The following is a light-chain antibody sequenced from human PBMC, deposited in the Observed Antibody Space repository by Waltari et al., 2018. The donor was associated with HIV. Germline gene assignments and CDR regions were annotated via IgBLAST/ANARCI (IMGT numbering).Light chain of an antibody. Sequence: EIVLTQSPGTLSLSPGDRATLSCMTSEIIKSTYLSWYQQKGDQPPRLLIYGASSRAPGIPDRFSCSGSRTDFNLTINRLEPEDFATYYCHQYGSSFWTFGQGTKVDVK. V-gene: IGKV3-20*01. CDR2: GAS. CDR3: HQYGSSFWT. CDR1: EIIKSTY. J-gene: IGKJ1*01.